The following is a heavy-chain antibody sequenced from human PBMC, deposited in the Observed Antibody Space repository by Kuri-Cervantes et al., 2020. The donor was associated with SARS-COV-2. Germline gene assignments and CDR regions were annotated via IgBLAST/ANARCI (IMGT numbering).Heavy chain of an antibody. CDR2: IYSSGSA. V-gene: IGHV4-59*08. Sequence: SETLSLTCTVSGGSISSYYWSWIRQPPGKGLEWIGYIYSSGSASYNPSFRSRVTISVDTSKNQFSLKLSSVTAADTAVYYCARQSGGIPDLWGRGTLVTVSS. D-gene: IGHD6-13*01. J-gene: IGHJ2*01. CDR1: GGSISSYY. CDR3: ARQSGGIPDL.